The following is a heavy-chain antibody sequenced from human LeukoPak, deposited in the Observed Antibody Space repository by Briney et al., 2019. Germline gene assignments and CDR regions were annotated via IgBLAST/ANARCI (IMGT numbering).Heavy chain of an antibody. V-gene: IGHV3-48*04. CDR2: ISSSSSSI. Sequence: GGSLRLSCAASGFTFSTYSMNWVRQAPGKGLEWISYISSSSSSIYYADSVKGRFTISRDNAKNSVYLQMNSLRAEDTAVFYSAGEYYDSNSYAYGMDVWGQGTTVTVSS. D-gene: IGHD3-22*01. J-gene: IGHJ6*02. CDR3: AGEYYDSNSYAYGMDV. CDR1: GFTFSTYS.